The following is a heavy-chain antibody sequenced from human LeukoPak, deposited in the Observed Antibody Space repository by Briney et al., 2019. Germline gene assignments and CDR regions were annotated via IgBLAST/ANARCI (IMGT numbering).Heavy chain of an antibody. CDR3: AGGGWSFDAFDF. V-gene: IGHV4-59*08. Sequence: SEILSLTCTVSGGSISSYYWSWIRQPPGRGLEWIGYIHHSGSTNYSPSLQSRVTISVDTSKSRFSLRLSSLTAADTAVYFCAGGGWSFDAFDFWGQGTMVTVSS. J-gene: IGHJ3*01. D-gene: IGHD6-19*01. CDR1: GGSISSYY. CDR2: IHHSGST.